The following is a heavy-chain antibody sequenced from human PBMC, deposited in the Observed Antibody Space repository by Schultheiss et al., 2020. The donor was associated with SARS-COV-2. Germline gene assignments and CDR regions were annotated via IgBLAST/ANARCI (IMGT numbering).Heavy chain of an antibody. J-gene: IGHJ6*02. CDR1: GFSLSTSGVG. CDR3: ARIQVELTYYYYYGMDV. CDR2: IYWDDDK. V-gene: IGHV2-5*02. D-gene: IGHD1-7*01. Sequence: SGPTLVKPTQTLTLTCTFSGFSLSTSGVGVGWILQPPGKALEWLALIYWDDDKRYSPSLKSRLTITKDTSKNQVVLTMTNMDPVDTATYYCARIQVELTYYYYYGMDVWGQGTTVTVSS.